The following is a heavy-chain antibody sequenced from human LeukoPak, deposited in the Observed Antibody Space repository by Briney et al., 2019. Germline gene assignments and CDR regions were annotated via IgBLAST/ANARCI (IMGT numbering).Heavy chain of an antibody. Sequence: SETPSLTCTVSGGSISSGGYYWSWIRQPPGKGLEWIGYIYHSGSTYYNPSLKSRVTISVDRSKNQFSLKLSSVTAADTAVYYCAREGIYSSSSEGLDYWGQGTLVTVSS. CDR2: IYHSGST. D-gene: IGHD6-6*01. V-gene: IGHV4-30-2*01. CDR1: GGSISSGGYY. CDR3: AREGIYSSSSEGLDY. J-gene: IGHJ4*02.